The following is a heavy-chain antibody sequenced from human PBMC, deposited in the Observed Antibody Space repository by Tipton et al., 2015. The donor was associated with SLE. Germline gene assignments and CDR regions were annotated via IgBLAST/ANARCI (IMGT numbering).Heavy chain of an antibody. CDR3: ARPAGLYGSSSGLLGY. V-gene: IGHV4-61*01. CDR2: IYSSGNT. D-gene: IGHD6-6*01. CDR1: GDSITSGPYY. Sequence: TLSLTCTISGDSITSGPYYWAWIRQPPGKGLEWIGYIYSSGNTDYNPSLKSRVTMSIDTSKNQFSLDLSSVTAADTAVYYCARPAGLYGSSSGLLGYWGQGALVTVSS. J-gene: IGHJ4*02.